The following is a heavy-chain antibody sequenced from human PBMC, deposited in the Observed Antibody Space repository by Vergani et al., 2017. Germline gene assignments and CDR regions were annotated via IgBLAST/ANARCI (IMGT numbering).Heavy chain of an antibody. V-gene: IGHV4-4*09. D-gene: IGHD2-2*01. Sequence: QVQLQESGPGLVKPSETLSLTCTVSGGSISSYYWSWIRQPPGKGLEWIWYIYTSGSTNYNPSLKSRVTISVDTSKNQFSLELSSVTAADTAVYYCARGDRGVVVPAAGPLEYWGQGTLVTVSS. CDR2: IYTSGST. J-gene: IGHJ4*02. CDR1: GGSISSYY. CDR3: ARGDRGVVVPAAGPLEY.